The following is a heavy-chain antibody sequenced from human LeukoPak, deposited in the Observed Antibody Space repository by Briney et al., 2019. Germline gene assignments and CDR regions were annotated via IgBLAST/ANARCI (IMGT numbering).Heavy chain of an antibody. CDR2: IYTSGST. V-gene: IGHV4-4*07. CDR1: GGSISSYY. D-gene: IGHD3-22*01. Sequence: PSETLSLTCTVSGGSISSYYWSWIRQPAGKGLEWIGRIYTSGSTNYNPSLKSRVTISVDTSKNQFSLKLSSATAADTAVYYCARSWDDSSGYGFDYWGQGNLVTVSS. J-gene: IGHJ4*02. CDR3: ARSWDDSSGYGFDY.